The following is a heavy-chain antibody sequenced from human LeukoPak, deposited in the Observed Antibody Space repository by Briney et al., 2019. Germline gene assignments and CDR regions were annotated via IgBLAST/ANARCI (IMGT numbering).Heavy chain of an antibody. CDR1: GGSISSYY. D-gene: IGHD3-10*01. V-gene: IGHV4-59*01. CDR2: IYYSGST. CDR3: ARLTYGSGSYYKPKFDY. Sequence: SGTLSLTCTVSGGSISSYYWSWIRQPPGKGLEWIGYIYYSGSTNYNPSLRSRVTISVDTSKNQFSLKLSSVTAADTAVYYCARLTYGSGSYYKPKFDYWGQGTLVTVSS. J-gene: IGHJ4*02.